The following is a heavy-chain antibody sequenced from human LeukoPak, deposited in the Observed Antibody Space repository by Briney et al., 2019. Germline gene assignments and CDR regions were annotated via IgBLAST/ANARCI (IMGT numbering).Heavy chain of an antibody. CDR2: ISSSSSYI. CDR3: ATHHGYSGYGYGH. V-gene: IGHV3-21*01. Sequence: GGSLRPSCAASGFTFSSYSMNWVRQAPGKGLEWVSSISSSSSYIYYADSVKGRFTISRDNAKNSLYLQMNSLRAEDTAVYYCATHHGYSGYGYGHWGQGTLVTVSS. D-gene: IGHD5-12*01. CDR1: GFTFSSYS. J-gene: IGHJ4*02.